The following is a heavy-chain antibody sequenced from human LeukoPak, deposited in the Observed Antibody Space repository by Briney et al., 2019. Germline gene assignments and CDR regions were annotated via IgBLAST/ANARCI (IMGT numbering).Heavy chain of an antibody. CDR2: IYVNGGTT. V-gene: IGHV3-23*01. Sequence: GGSLRLSCVGSGFTFRSHAMSWVRQAPEKGLEFVSGIYVNGGTTYYADSVKGRFSISRDNSKNTLYLQMNSLRAEDTAVYYCAKVNHIVVVTALYFDYWGQGTLVTVSS. CDR1: GFTFRSHA. D-gene: IGHD2-21*02. J-gene: IGHJ4*02. CDR3: AKVNHIVVVTALYFDY.